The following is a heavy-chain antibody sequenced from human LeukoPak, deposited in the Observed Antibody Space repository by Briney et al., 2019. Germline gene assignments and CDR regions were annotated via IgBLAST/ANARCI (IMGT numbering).Heavy chain of an antibody. CDR1: GFTFSSYG. V-gene: IGHV3-30*18. J-gene: IGHJ6*02. Sequence: GGSLRLSCAASGFTFSSYGMHWVRQAPGKGLEWVAVISYDGSNKYYADSVKGRFTISRDNSKNTLYLQMNSLRAEDTAVYYCAKDPVYCSSTSCRKWFYYGTDVWGQGTTVTVSS. CDR2: ISYDGSNK. CDR3: AKDPVYCSSTSCRKWFYYGTDV. D-gene: IGHD2-2*01.